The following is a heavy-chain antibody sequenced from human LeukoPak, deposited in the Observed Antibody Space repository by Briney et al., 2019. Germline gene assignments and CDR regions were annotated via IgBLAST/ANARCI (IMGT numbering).Heavy chain of an antibody. D-gene: IGHD3-16*01. V-gene: IGHV1-46*01. CDR1: GYTFTSYY. CDR3: AGSPGGRPYYFDY. CDR2: INPSGGST. J-gene: IGHJ4*02. Sequence: GASVKVSFKASGYTFTSYYMHWVRQAPGQGLEWMGIINPSGGSTSYAQKFQGRVTMTRDTSTSTVYMELSSLRSEDTAVYYCAGSPGGRPYYFDYWGQGTLVTVSS.